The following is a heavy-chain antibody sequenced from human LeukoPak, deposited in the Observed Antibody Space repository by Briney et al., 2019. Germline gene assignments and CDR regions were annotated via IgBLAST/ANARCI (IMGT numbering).Heavy chain of an antibody. J-gene: IGHJ4*02. CDR3: AKDGTYYYDSSGYNY. V-gene: IGHV3-30*18. CDR1: GFTFSSYG. D-gene: IGHD3-22*01. CDR2: ISYDGSNK. Sequence: GGSLRLSCAASGFTFSSYGMHWVRQAPGKGLEWVAVISYDGSNKYYADSVKGRFTISRDNSKNTLYLQMNSLRAEDTAVYYCAKDGTYYYDSSGYNYWGQGTLVTVSS.